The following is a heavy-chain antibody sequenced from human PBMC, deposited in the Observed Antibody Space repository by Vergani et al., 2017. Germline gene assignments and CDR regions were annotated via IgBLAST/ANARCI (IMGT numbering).Heavy chain of an antibody. J-gene: IGHJ6*02. D-gene: IGHD3-10*01. V-gene: IGHV1-46*01. Sequence: QVQLVQSGAEVKKPGASVKVSCKASGYTFTSYYMHWVRQAPGQGLEWMGIINPSGGSTSYAQKFQGRVTMTRDTSTSTVYMELSSLRSEDTAVYYCARETITMVRGVECRYYYYGMDVWGQGTTVTVSS. CDR3: ARETITMVRGVECRYYYYGMDV. CDR2: INPSGGST. CDR1: GYTFTSYY.